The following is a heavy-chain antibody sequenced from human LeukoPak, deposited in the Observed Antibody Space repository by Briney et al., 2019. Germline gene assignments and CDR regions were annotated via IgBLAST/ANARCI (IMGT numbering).Heavy chain of an antibody. J-gene: IGHJ6*03. Sequence: GGSLRLSCAASGFTFSSYAMSWVRQAPGKGLEWVASINGRAATTYYADSVKGRFTISRDNSKNTLYLQMNSLGADDTAVYYCAKAPATGEGYYFYYMDVWGEGTTVTVSS. D-gene: IGHD7-27*01. V-gene: IGHV3-23*01. CDR1: GFTFSSYA. CDR2: INGRAATT. CDR3: AKAPATGEGYYFYYMDV.